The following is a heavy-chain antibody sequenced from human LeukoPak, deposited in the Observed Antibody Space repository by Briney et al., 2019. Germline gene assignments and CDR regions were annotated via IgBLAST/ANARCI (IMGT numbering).Heavy chain of an antibody. CDR1: GYTFTGYY. J-gene: IGHJ3*02. CDR3: ATTRRYYYDTSGPDAFDI. Sequence: SVKVSCKASGYTFTGYYMHWVRQAPGQGLEWMGWINPNSGGTNYAQKFQGWVTMTRDTSISTAYMELSRLRSDDTAVYYCATTRRYYYDTSGPDAFDIWGQGTMVTVSS. D-gene: IGHD3-22*01. CDR2: INPNSGGT. V-gene: IGHV1-2*04.